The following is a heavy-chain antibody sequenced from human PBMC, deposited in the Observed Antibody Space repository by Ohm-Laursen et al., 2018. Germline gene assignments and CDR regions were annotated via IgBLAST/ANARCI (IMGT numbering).Heavy chain of an antibody. Sequence: SLRLSCAASGFTFSDYYMSWIRQAPGKGLEWVSYISSSGSTMYYADSVKGRFTISRDNAKNSLYLQMNSLRAEDTAVYYCAKGYSDYDILTGYYASNWGQGTLVTVSS. J-gene: IGHJ4*02. CDR3: AKGYSDYDILTGYYASN. CDR2: ISSSGSTM. D-gene: IGHD3-9*01. CDR1: GFTFSDYY. V-gene: IGHV3-11*01.